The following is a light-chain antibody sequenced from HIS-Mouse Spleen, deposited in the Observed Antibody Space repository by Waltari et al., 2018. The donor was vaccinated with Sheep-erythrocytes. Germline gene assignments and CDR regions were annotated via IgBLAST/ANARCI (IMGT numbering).Light chain of an antibody. CDR2: WAS. V-gene: IGKV4-1*01. CDR1: QSVLYSTNNKNY. CDR3: QQYYSTLLT. J-gene: IGKJ4*01. Sequence: DIVMTQSPDFLAVSLGERASINCKSSQSVLYSTNNKNYLAWYQQKLGQPPKLLIYWASTRESGVPDRFSGSGSGTDFTLTISSLQAEDVAVYYCQQYYSTLLTFGGGTKVEIK.